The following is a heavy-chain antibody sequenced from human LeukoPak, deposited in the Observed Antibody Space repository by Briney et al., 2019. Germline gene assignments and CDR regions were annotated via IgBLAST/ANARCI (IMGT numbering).Heavy chain of an antibody. CDR1: GFTFSSYG. D-gene: IGHD6-13*01. CDR3: AREDPGAAAFALDY. V-gene: IGHV3-23*01. J-gene: IGHJ4*02. CDR2: ISGSGGNT. Sequence: PGGSLRLSCAASGFTFSSYGMSWVRQAPGKGLEWVSAISGSGGNTYYADSVKGRFTISRDNSKNTLYLQMNSLRAEDTAVYYCAREDPGAAAFALDYWGQGTLVTVSS.